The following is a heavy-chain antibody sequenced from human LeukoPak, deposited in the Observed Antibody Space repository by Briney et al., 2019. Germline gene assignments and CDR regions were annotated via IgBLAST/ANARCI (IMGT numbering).Heavy chain of an antibody. CDR1: GYTFTGYY. J-gene: IGHJ4*02. Sequence: VSVKVSCKASGYTFTGYYMHWVRQAPGQGLEWMGWINPNSGGTNYAQKFQGRVTMTRDTSISTAYMELSRLRSDDTAVYYCARGDFYPTTVFYYWGQGTLVTVSS. D-gene: IGHD3-3*01. V-gene: IGHV1-2*02. CDR2: INPNSGGT. CDR3: ARGDFYPTTVFYY.